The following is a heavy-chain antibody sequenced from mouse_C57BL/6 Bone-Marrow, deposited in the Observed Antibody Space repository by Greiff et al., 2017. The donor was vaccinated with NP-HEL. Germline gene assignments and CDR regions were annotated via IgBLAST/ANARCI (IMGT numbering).Heavy chain of an antibody. D-gene: IGHD1-1*01. V-gene: IGHV1-62-2*01. J-gene: IGHJ3*01. CDR1: GYTFTEYT. CDR3: ARLEYYGSSAWFAY. Sequence: QVQLKQSGAELVKPGASVKLSCKASGYTFTEYTIHWVKQRSGQGLEWIGWFYPGSGSIKYNEKFKDKATVTADKSSSTVYMELSRLTSEDAAVYFCARLEYYGSSAWFAYWGQGTLVTVSA. CDR2: FYPGSGSI.